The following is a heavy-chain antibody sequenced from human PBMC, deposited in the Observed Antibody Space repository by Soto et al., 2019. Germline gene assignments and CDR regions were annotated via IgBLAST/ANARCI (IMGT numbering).Heavy chain of an antibody. CDR3: VGDRSAYFDPPASDY. CDR1: GYSFTDFG. Sequence: HVQLMQSGPEVKKPGASVRVSCKTSGYSFTDFGISWVRQAPGQGLEWMGWITTFNGNTNYAQRFQGRMTVTSEPSATTADMELTSLTSADTAVYYCVGDRSAYFDPPASDYWGQGTLVTVSS. V-gene: IGHV1-18*01. J-gene: IGHJ4*02. D-gene: IGHD3-9*01. CDR2: ITTFNGNT.